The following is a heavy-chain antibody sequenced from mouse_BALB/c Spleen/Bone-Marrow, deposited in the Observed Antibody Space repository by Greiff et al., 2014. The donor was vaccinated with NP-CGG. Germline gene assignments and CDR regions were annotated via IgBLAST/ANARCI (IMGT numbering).Heavy chain of an antibody. V-gene: IGHV1S56*01. Sequence: QVQLQQPGVELVKPGASVKLSCKASGNTFTSYDINWVRQRPEQGLEWIGWIFPGDSTTKYNEKFKGKATLSTDKSSSTVHMQLSRLTFEDSAVYFCVRSRLRDWYFDVWGAGTTVTISS. D-gene: IGHD1-2*01. CDR2: IFPGDSTT. CDR3: VRSRLRDWYFDV. CDR1: GNTFTSYD. J-gene: IGHJ1*01.